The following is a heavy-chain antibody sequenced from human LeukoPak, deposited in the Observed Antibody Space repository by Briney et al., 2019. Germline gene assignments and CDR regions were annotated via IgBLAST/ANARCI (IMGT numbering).Heavy chain of an antibody. J-gene: IGHJ6*02. D-gene: IGHD3-22*01. V-gene: IGHV3-74*01. CDR3: ARDRERYYYDSSGYYSVDCYGMDV. CDR2: INSDGSST. CDR1: GFTFSSYW. Sequence: GGSLRLSCAASGFTFSSYWMHWVRQAPGKGLVWVSRINSDGSSTSYADSVKGRFTISRDNAKNTLYLQMNSLRAEDTAVYYCARDRERYYYDSSGYYSVDCYGMDVWGQGTTVTVSS.